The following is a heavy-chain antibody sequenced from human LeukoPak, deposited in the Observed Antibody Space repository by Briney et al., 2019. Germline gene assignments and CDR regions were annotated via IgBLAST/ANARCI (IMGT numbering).Heavy chain of an antibody. Sequence: GGSLRLSCAASGFTFSGSAMHWVRQASGKGLEWVGRIRSKANSYATAYAASVKGRFTISRDDSKNTAYLQMNSLKTEDTAVYYCTRTSYCSSTSCYAGPNYYYYGMDVWGQGTTVTVSS. J-gene: IGHJ6*02. D-gene: IGHD2-2*01. V-gene: IGHV3-73*01. CDR3: TRTSYCSSTSCYAGPNYYYYGMDV. CDR2: IRSKANSYAT. CDR1: GFTFSGSA.